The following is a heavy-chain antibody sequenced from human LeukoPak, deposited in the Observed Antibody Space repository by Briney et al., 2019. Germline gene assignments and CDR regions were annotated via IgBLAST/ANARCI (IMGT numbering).Heavy chain of an antibody. J-gene: IGHJ4*02. V-gene: IGHV4-34*01. Sequence: SETLSLTCAVYGGSSSGYYWSWIRQPPGKGLEWIGEINHSGSTNYNPSLKSRVTTSVDTSKNQFSLKLSSVTAADTAVYYCAKEKGYCSGGSCYGGTFDYWGQGTLVTVSS. CDR1: GGSSSGYY. CDR2: INHSGST. D-gene: IGHD2-15*01. CDR3: AKEKGYCSGGSCYGGTFDY.